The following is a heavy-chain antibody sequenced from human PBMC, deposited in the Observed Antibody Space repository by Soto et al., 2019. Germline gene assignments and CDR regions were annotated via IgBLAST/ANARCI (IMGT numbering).Heavy chain of an antibody. CDR2: ISGSGGDT. Sequence: PGGSLRLSCAASGFIFSNYAMNWVRQAPGKGLEWVSGISGSGGDTYFADSVKGRFIISRDNSENMLYLQMSSLRVEDTAVYYCAKDVGIVGANYFDPWGQGTLVTVSS. CDR1: GFIFSNYA. CDR3: AKDVGIVGANYFDP. J-gene: IGHJ5*02. D-gene: IGHD1-26*01. V-gene: IGHV3-23*01.